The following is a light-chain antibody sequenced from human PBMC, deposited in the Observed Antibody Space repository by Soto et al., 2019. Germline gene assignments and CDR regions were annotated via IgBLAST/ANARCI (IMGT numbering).Light chain of an antibody. CDR1: QSVSSN. J-gene: IGKJ5*01. CDR2: DAS. Sequence: EVVLSHSPATLSLSPGERATLSCRASQSVSSNLAWYQQKPGQAPRLLIYDASNRATGIPARFSGSGSGTDFTLTISSLEPEDFAVYYCQQRSNWPPVITFGQGTRLEIK. V-gene: IGKV3-11*01. CDR3: QQRSNWPPVIT.